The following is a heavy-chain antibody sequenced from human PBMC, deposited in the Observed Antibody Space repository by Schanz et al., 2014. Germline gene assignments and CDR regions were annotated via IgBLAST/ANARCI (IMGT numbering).Heavy chain of an antibody. Sequence: EVQLLESGGGLVQPGGSLRLSCAASGFTFSSYAMSWIRQAPGRGLEWVSYIGNGGVTIYYADSVKGRFTISRDNSKNSLYLQMNSLRAEDTAVYYCARIGGSVFDYWAQGTLVTVSS. V-gene: IGHV3-48*04. D-gene: IGHD3-10*01. CDR1: GFTFSSYA. J-gene: IGHJ4*02. CDR2: IGNGGVTI. CDR3: ARIGGSVFDY.